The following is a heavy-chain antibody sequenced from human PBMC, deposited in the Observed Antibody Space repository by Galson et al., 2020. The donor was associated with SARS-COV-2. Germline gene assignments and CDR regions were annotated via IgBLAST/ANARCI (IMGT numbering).Heavy chain of an antibody. CDR1: GGSISSGDSY. V-gene: IGHV4-30-4*01. CDR2: TYYSEST. J-gene: IGHJ3*02. Sequence: ETSETLSLTCTVSGGSISSGDSYWSWIRHPPGKGLEWIGYTYYSESTHYNPSPKSRVTISVDTSKNQFSLKLSSVTAADTAVYYCARDPSTDYYDSSGYYYNFAFDIWGQGTMVTVSS. D-gene: IGHD3-22*01. CDR3: ARDPSTDYYDSSGYYYNFAFDI.